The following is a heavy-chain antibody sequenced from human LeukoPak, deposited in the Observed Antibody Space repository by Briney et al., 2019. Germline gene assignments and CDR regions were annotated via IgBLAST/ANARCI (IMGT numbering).Heavy chain of an antibody. Sequence: SETLSLTCTVSGGPISNYYWSWIRQPAGKGLEWVGHIYISGSTNYNPSLKSRVTMSEEKSKSQFSLKLSSVTAADTAVYYCATFSSSWFFDYWGQGTLVTVSS. CDR3: ATFSSSWFFDY. D-gene: IGHD6-13*01. CDR2: IYISGST. J-gene: IGHJ4*02. CDR1: GGPISNYY. V-gene: IGHV4-4*07.